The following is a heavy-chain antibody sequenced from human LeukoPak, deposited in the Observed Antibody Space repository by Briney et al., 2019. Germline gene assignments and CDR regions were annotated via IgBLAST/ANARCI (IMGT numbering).Heavy chain of an antibody. CDR3: TRQYYYGSGSYSNDP. D-gene: IGHD3-10*01. CDR1: GYRFTTSW. V-gene: IGHV5-51*01. Sequence: GESLKISCKASGYRFTTSWIAWVRQMPGKDLEWMGIIYPDDSDTRYSPSFQGQVTISADKSISTTYLQWSSLKASDTAMYFCTRQYYYGSGSYSNDPWGQGTLVTVSS. J-gene: IGHJ5*02. CDR2: IYPDDSDT.